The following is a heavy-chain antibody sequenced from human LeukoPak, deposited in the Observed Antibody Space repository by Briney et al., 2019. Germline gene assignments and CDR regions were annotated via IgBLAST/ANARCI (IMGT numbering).Heavy chain of an antibody. V-gene: IGHV3-23*01. J-gene: IGHJ4*02. D-gene: IGHD4-17*01. CDR3: AKAYYGDYYDY. CDR2: ISGSGGST. CDR1: GFPFSTNA. Sequence: GGSLRLSCAASGFPFSTNAMTWVRQAPGKGLEWVSAISGSGGSTYYADSVKGRFTISRDNSKNTLYLQMNSLRAEDTAVYYCAKAYYGDYYDYWGQGTLVTVSS.